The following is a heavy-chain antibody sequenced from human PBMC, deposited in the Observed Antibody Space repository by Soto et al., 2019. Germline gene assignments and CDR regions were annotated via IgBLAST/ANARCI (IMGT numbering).Heavy chain of an antibody. CDR2: IYYSGST. J-gene: IGHJ4*02. D-gene: IGHD3-10*01. CDR1: GGSISSGGYY. CDR3: ARAYGPMVRGVLDY. Sequence: SETLSLTCTVSGGSISSGGYYWSWIRQHPGKGLEWIGYIYYSGSTYYNPSLKSRVTISVETSKNQFSLKLSSVTAADTAVYYCARAYGPMVRGVLDYWGQGTLVTVSS. V-gene: IGHV4-31*03.